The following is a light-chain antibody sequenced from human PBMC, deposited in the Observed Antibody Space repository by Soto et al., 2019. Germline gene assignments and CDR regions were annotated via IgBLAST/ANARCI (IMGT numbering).Light chain of an antibody. Sequence: EMVLTPSPGTLALSPVERATLSCRARETLSSNYLAWHQPKPGQASRLLIFDASQRATGIPARFRGSGSGTDFTLSISSLEPEDFAVSYCQQRTDRPPWTFGQGTKVDIK. CDR3: QQRTDRPPWT. V-gene: IGKV3-11*01. J-gene: IGKJ1*01. CDR1: ETLSSNY. CDR2: DAS.